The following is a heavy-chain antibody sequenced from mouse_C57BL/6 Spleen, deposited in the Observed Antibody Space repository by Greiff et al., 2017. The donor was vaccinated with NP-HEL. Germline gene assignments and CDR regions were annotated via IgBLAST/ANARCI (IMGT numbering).Heavy chain of an antibody. Sequence: QVQLQQSGPELVKPGASVKISCKASGYSFTSYYIHWVKQRPGQGLEWIGWIYPGSGNTKYNEKFKGKATLTADTSSSTAYMQLSSLTSEDSAVYYCAPIYYDYGRWAMDYWGQGTSVTVSS. CDR2: IYPGSGNT. D-gene: IGHD2-4*01. CDR3: APIYYDYGRWAMDY. J-gene: IGHJ4*01. V-gene: IGHV1-66*01. CDR1: GYSFTSYY.